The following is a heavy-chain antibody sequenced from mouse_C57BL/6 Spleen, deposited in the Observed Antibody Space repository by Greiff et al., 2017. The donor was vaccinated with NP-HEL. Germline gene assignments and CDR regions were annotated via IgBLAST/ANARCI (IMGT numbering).Heavy chain of an antibody. CDR3: ARYGGRLYDMDY. Sequence: EVQLVESGGGLVQPGGSLSLSCAASGFTFTDYYMSWVRQPPGKALEWLGFIRNKANGYTTEYSASVKGRFTISRDNSQSILYLQMHALRAEDSATYYCARYGGRLYDMDYWGQGTSVTVSA. J-gene: IGHJ4*01. CDR1: GFTFTDYY. CDR2: IRNKANGYTT. V-gene: IGHV7-3*01.